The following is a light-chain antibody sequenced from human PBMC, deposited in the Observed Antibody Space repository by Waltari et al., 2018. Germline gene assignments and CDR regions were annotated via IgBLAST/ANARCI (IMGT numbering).Light chain of an antibody. CDR2: EGS. CDR3: CSYAGSSTFDV. Sequence: QSALTQPASVSGSPGQSITISCTGTSSDVGTYNLVAWYQQHPGQAPKLMIYEGSKRTSGISSRFYGSKSGNTGSQTISGLQAEDEADYYCCSYAGSSTFDVFGTGTKVTVL. CDR1: SSDVGTYNL. J-gene: IGLJ1*01. V-gene: IGLV2-23*03.